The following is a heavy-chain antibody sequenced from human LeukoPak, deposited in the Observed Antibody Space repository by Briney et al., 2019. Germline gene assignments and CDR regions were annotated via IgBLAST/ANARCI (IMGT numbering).Heavy chain of an antibody. D-gene: IGHD3-10*01. CDR2: ISGSSYYT. V-gene: IGHV3-21*04. J-gene: IGHJ6*03. CDR1: GFTFSTYS. CDR3: AGAPFGDQSTHYYYYYMDV. Sequence: GGSLRLSCAASGFTFSTYSMNWVRQAPGEGLEWVSSISGSSYYTYYADSVKGRFTISRDNAKNSLYLQMNSLRAEDTAVYYCAGAPFGDQSTHYYYYYMDVWGKGTTVTISS.